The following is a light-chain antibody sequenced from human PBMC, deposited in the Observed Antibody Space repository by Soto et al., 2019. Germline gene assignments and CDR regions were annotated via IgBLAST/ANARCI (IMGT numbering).Light chain of an antibody. CDR2: HAS. Sequence: EIVMTQSPATLSVSPGERAALSCRASESVNTNLAWYQQRPGQAPRLLIYHASTRATGIPARFSGSGSGTDFTLTISSLEPEDFAVYYCQQRSNWPPITFGQGTRLEV. CDR1: ESVNTN. CDR3: QQRSNWPPIT. J-gene: IGKJ5*01. V-gene: IGKV3-11*01.